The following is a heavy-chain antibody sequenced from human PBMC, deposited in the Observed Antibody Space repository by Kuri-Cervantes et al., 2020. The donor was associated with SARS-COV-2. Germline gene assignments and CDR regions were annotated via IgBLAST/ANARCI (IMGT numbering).Heavy chain of an antibody. D-gene: IGHD2-2*02. J-gene: IGHJ6*02. Sequence: KVSCKGSGYNFTNSWIGWVRQEPGKGLEWMGIIYPDDSDTRYSPSFQGQVTISADKSITTAYLQWSSLKASDTATYYCARDLEYCSSTNCYRGRDYYYYGMDVWGQGTTVTVSS. CDR3: ARDLEYCSSTNCYRGRDYYYYGMDV. CDR2: IYPDDSDT. CDR1: GYNFTNSW. V-gene: IGHV5-51*01.